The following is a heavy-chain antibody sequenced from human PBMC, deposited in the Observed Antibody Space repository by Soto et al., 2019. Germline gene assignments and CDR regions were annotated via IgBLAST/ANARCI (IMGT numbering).Heavy chain of an antibody. D-gene: IGHD6-6*01. CDR1: GFTFNGFW. V-gene: IGHV3-7*03. CDR3: ARERDPRLSDH. Sequence: EVQLVESGGGLVQPGGSRSLSGAASGFTFNGFWWNGVRQAQGKGLEWVATIKGDGGEKQYADAVKGRFTVSRDNAKNLVYLQMDSLRADDTALYYCARERDPRLSDHWGLGTLVTVSS. J-gene: IGHJ4*02. CDR2: IKGDGGEK.